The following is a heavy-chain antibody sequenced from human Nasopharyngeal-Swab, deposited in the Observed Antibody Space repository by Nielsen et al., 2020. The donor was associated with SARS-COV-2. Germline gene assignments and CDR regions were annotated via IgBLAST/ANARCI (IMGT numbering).Heavy chain of an antibody. D-gene: IGHD2/OR15-2a*01. J-gene: IGHJ4*02. CDR1: GFTFSSYA. CDR3: AKLDIGGWLGSTTGYFDY. Sequence: GESLKISCAATGFTFSSYAMSWVSQAPGKGLEWVSAISGSGRSTYYADSVKGRFTISRDNSKNTLYLQMNSLRAEDTAVYFGAKLDIGGWLGSTTGYFDYWGQGTLVTVSS. CDR2: ISGSGRST. V-gene: IGHV3-23*01.